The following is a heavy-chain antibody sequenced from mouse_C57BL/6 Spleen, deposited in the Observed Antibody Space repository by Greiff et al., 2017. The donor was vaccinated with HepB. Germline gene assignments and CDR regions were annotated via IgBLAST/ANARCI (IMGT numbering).Heavy chain of an antibody. Sequence: EVMLVESGGDLVKPGGSLKLSCAASGFTFSTYGMSWVRQTPDKRLEWVATISSGGSYTYYPDSVKGRFTISRDNAKNTLYLQMSSLKSEDTAMYCCARITTVWYFDVWATGTTVTVSS. CDR2: ISSGGSYT. J-gene: IGHJ1*03. D-gene: IGHD1-1*01. CDR1: GFTFSTYG. CDR3: ARITTVWYFDV. V-gene: IGHV5-6*02.